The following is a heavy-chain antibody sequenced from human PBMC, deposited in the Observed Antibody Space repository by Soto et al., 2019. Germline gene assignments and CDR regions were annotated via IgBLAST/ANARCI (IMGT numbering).Heavy chain of an antibody. CDR1: GGSINSYY. J-gene: IGHJ6*02. Sequence: SETLSLTCTVSGGSINSYYWSWIRQPAGKGLEWIGRIYTSGSTNYNPSLKSRVTISVDTSKNQFSLKLSSVTAADTAVYYCARDLGYYDFWSGLAPLYYYYGMDVWGQGTTVTVSS. CDR3: ARDLGYYDFWSGLAPLYYYYGMDV. V-gene: IGHV4-4*07. CDR2: IYTSGST. D-gene: IGHD3-3*01.